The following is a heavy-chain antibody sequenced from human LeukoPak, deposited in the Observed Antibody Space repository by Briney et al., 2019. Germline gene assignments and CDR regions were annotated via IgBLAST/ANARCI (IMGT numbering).Heavy chain of an antibody. D-gene: IGHD3-16*01. V-gene: IGHV3-23*01. CDR3: AKEQWGGVAPFPDI. J-gene: IGHJ3*02. CDR2: ISGSGGST. Sequence: GGSLGLSCVASGFAFRAYAMSWVRQAPGKGLEWVSAISGSGGSTYYADSVKGRFTISRDNSKNTLYLQMNSLRAEDTAVYYCAKEQWGGVAPFPDIWGQGTLVTVSS. CDR1: GFAFRAYA.